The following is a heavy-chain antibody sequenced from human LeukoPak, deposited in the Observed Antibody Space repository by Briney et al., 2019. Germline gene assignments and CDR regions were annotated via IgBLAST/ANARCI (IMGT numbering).Heavy chain of an antibody. CDR3: ARDLSRITIFGVVIPLGY. Sequence: GGSLRLSCAASGFTFSSYSMNWVRQAPGKGLEWVSSISSSSSYIYYADSVKGRFTISRDNAKNSLYLQMNGLRAEDTAVYYCARDLSRITIFGVVIPLGYWGQGTLVTVSS. CDR2: ISSSSSYI. V-gene: IGHV3-21*01. CDR1: GFTFSSYS. D-gene: IGHD3-3*01. J-gene: IGHJ4*02.